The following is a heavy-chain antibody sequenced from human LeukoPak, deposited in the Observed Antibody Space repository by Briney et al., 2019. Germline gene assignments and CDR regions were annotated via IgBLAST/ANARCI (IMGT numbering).Heavy chain of an antibody. CDR2: NCYTGST. V-gene: IGHV4-30-4*08. Sequence: PSETLSLTCTVSLGSISSDPYYWCWFRQPPGKSLEWLGYNCYTGSTRYNPSLKSRVTISVDTSKNHVSLKLTSVTAADTAVYFCARGEDRGYDLDSWGQGILVTVSS. D-gene: IGHD5-12*01. CDR1: LGSISSDPYY. J-gene: IGHJ4*02. CDR3: ARGEDRGYDLDS.